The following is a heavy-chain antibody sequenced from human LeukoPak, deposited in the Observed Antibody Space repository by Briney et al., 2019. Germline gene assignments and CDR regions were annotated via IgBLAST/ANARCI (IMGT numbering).Heavy chain of an antibody. J-gene: IGHJ3*02. CDR3: ARNSRYSFDI. CDR1: GFTFSSYW. D-gene: IGHD4-11*01. V-gene: IGHV3-7*04. CDR2: IKSDGSEK. Sequence: PGGSLRLSCAASGFTFSSYWMSWVRQAPGKGLEWVAHIKSDGSEKYYVDSVKGRFTTSRDNAKNSLYLPMNSLRAEDTAVYYCARNSRYSFDIWGQGTMVTVSS.